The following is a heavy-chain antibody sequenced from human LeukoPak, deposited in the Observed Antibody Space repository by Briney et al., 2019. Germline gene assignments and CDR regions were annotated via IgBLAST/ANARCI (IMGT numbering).Heavy chain of an antibody. CDR2: IYYSGST. J-gene: IGHJ3*02. CDR1: GGSLSSYS. CDR3: ARDLSTRGDDAFDI. Sequence: SETLSLTCTVSGGSLSSYSWSWIRQPPGKGLEWIGYIYYSGSTNYNPSLKSRVTISVDTSKNQFSLKLSSVTAADTAVYYCARDLSTRGDDAFDIWGQGTMVTVSS. V-gene: IGHV4-59*01. D-gene: IGHD3-10*01.